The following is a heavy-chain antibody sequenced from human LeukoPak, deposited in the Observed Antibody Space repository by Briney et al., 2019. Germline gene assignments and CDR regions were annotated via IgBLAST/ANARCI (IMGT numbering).Heavy chain of an antibody. CDR1: GFTFSSYA. Sequence: GGSLRLSCAASGFTFSSYAMSWVRQAPGKGLEWVSAISGGSADYADSVKGRFSISIDNSKNTLYLQMNSLRAEDTAVYYCAQQTYYYDSSGYFSDYWGQGTLVTVSS. J-gene: IGHJ4*02. CDR3: AQQTYYYDSSGYFSDY. D-gene: IGHD3-22*01. V-gene: IGHV3-23*01. CDR2: ISGGSA.